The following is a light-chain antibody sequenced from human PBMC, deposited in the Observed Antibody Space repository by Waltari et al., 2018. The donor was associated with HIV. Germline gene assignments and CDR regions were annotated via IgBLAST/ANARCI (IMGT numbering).Light chain of an antibody. CDR3: QQSDSLPLT. CDR1: EDIGNR. CDR2: DAS. Sequence: DIQMTPSPSSLSASVGDTVTTSCLASEDIGNRLNWYQQRPGRAPNFLIFDASTLETGVPSRFSASASGKNFTFTISGLQPEDFATYYCQQSDSLPLTFGGGTKVDVK. J-gene: IGKJ4*01. V-gene: IGKV1-33*01.